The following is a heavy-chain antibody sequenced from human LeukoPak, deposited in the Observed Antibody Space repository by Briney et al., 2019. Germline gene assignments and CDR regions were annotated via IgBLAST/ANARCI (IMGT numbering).Heavy chain of an antibody. V-gene: IGHV3-23*01. J-gene: IGHJ3*02. Sequence: PGGSLRLSCAASGFTFSNYAMSWVRQAPGKGLEWVSAISGSGGSTYYADSVKGRFTISRDNSKKKLYMQMNSLRADDTAVYYCAKCYYDSSGYYFGAFDIWGQGTMVTVSS. CDR1: GFTFSNYA. CDR2: ISGSGGST. CDR3: AKCYYDSSGYYFGAFDI. D-gene: IGHD3-22*01.